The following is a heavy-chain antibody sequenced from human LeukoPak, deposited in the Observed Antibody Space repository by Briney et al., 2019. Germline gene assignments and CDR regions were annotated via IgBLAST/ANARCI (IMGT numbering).Heavy chain of an antibody. CDR3: AKDRIDYGGYEKPDY. CDR1: GFTFSSYV. V-gene: IGHV3-23*01. D-gene: IGHD5-12*01. CDR2: ISGGGSST. J-gene: IGHJ4*02. Sequence: GGSLRLSCAASGFTFSSYVMNWVRQAPGKGLEWVSTISGGGSSTYYADSVKGRFTVSRDNSKNTLYLQMNSLRAEDTAVYYCAKDRIDYGGYEKPDYWGQGTLVTVSS.